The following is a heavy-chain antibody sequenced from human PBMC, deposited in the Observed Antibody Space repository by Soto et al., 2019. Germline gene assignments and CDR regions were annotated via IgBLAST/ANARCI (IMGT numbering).Heavy chain of an antibody. Sequence: SETLSLTCTVSGGSISSSSYYWGWIRQPPXKGLEWIGSIYYSGSTYYNPSLKSRVTISVDTSKNQFSLKLSSVTAADTAVYYCARQDIVVVPAASSPNYYYYGMDVWGQGTTVTVSS. CDR1: GGSISSSSYY. V-gene: IGHV4-39*01. CDR2: IYYSGST. J-gene: IGHJ6*02. CDR3: ARQDIVVVPAASSPNYYYYGMDV. D-gene: IGHD2-2*01.